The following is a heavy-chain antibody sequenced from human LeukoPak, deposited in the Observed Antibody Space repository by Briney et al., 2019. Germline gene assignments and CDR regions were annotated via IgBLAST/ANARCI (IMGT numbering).Heavy chain of an antibody. CDR1: GGTFSSYA. CDR3: ARVGEYYDSSGYSADGAFDI. Sequence: VKVSCKASGGTFSSYAISWVRQAPGQGLEWMGGIIPIFGTANYAQRFQGRVTITADESTSTAYMELSSLRSEDTAVYYCARVGEYYDSSGYSADGAFDIWGQGTMVTVSS. J-gene: IGHJ3*02. D-gene: IGHD3-22*01. CDR2: IIPIFGTA. V-gene: IGHV1-69*01.